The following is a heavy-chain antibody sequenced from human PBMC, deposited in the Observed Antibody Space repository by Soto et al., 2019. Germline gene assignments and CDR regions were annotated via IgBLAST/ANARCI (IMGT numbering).Heavy chain of an antibody. D-gene: IGHD3-10*01. J-gene: IGHJ6*03. CDR2: IYSGGST. V-gene: IGHV3-53*04. CDR1: GFTVSSNY. CDR3: ARGLITMVRGVIFYYYMDV. Sequence: GGSLRLSCAASGFTVSSNYMSWVRQAPGKGLEWVSVIYSGGSTYYADSVKGRFTISRHNSKNTLYLQMNSLRAEDTAVYYCARGLITMVRGVIFYYYMDVWGKGTTVTVSS.